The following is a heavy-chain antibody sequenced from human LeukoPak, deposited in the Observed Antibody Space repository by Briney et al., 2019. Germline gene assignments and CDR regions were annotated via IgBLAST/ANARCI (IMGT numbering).Heavy chain of an antibody. CDR2: IKQDGSEK. V-gene: IGHV3-7*03. Sequence: GGSLRLSCAASGFTFSNYWMNWVRQAPGKGLEWVANIKQDGSEKYYVDSVKGRFTISRDNAKNSLYLQMNSLRAEDMALYYCAKVLAPRGAFDIWGQGTMVTVSS. CDR1: GFTFSNYW. D-gene: IGHD2-15*01. J-gene: IGHJ3*02. CDR3: AKVLAPRGAFDI.